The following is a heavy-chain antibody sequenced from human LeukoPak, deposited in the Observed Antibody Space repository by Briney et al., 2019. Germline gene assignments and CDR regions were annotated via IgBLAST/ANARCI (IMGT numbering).Heavy chain of an antibody. V-gene: IGHV1-18*01. CDR1: GYTFTSYG. Sequence: ASVKVSCKASGYTFTSYGISWVRQAPGQGLEWMGWISAYNGNTNYAQKLQGRVTMTTDTSTSTAYMELRSLRSDDTAVYYCARGSHIAAAVLDYYMDVWGKGTTVTVSS. J-gene: IGHJ6*03. CDR2: ISAYNGNT. D-gene: IGHD6-13*01. CDR3: ARGSHIAAAVLDYYMDV.